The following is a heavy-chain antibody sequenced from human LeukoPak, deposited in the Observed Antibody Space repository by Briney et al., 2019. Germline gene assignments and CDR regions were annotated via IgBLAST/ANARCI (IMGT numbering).Heavy chain of an antibody. V-gene: IGHV4-4*02. D-gene: IGHD3-3*01. CDR2: IYHSGST. CDR3: ARGMYLEWSDDAFDI. Sequence: PSETLSLTCAVSGGSISSSNWWSWVRQPPGKGLEWIGEIYHSGSTNYNPSLKSRVTISVDKSKNQFSLKLSSVTAADTAVYYCARGMYLEWSDDAFDIWGQGTMVTVFS. CDR1: GGSISSSNW. J-gene: IGHJ3*02.